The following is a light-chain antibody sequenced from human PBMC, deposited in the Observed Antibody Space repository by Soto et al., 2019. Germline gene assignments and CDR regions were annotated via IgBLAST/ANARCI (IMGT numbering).Light chain of an antibody. CDR1: QSVSSY. Sequence: EIVLTQSPATLSLSPGERATLSCRASQSVSSYLAWYQQKPGQAPRLLIYDASNRATGIPARFSGSGSGTDFTVTISSLEPDDFAVYYCQQRNNWPPLFTFGRGTKVDIK. V-gene: IGKV3-11*01. CDR2: DAS. J-gene: IGKJ3*01. CDR3: QQRNNWPPLFT.